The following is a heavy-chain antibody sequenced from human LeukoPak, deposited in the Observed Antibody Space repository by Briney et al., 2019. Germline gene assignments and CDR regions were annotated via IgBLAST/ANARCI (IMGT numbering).Heavy chain of an antibody. CDR1: GGAISSTSYY. Sequence: SETLSLTCTVSGGAISSTSYYWGWIRQPPGKGLEWLGSIYHSRSTHSNPSLNSLITLSVDTSKNQFSLRLRSVTAADTAVYYCSRDRDESSGFTLDWGQGTLVTVSS. CDR2: IYHSRST. D-gene: IGHD3-22*01. J-gene: IGHJ4*02. V-gene: IGHV4-39*07. CDR3: SRDRDESSGFTLD.